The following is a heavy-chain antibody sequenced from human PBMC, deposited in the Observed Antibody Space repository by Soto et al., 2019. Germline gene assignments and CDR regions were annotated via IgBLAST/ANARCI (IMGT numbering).Heavy chain of an antibody. D-gene: IGHD2-21*02. J-gene: IGHJ4*02. CDR1: GGTFSSYG. CDR3: ARALYCGGDCYSSFY. CDR2: IIPIFGTA. V-gene: IGHV1-69*13. Sequence: GASVKVSCKASGGTFSSYGISWVRQAPGQGLEWMGGIIPIFGTANYGQKFQGRVTITADESTSTAYMELSSLRSEDTAVYYCARALYCGGDCYSSFYWGQGTLVTVSS.